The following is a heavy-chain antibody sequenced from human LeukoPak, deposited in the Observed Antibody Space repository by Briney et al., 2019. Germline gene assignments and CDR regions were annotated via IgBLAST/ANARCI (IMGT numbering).Heavy chain of an antibody. V-gene: IGHV1-18*01. J-gene: IGHJ5*02. Sequence: GASVKVSCKASGYTFTSYAIIWVRQSPGQGLEWMGWISAKNGNTTYAQKLQGRVTMTTDTSTSIAYMELRTLTSDDTAVYNCATQIVGATNWFDPWGQGTLVTVSS. CDR2: ISAKNGNT. D-gene: IGHD1-26*01. CDR1: GYTFTSYA. CDR3: ATQIVGATNWFDP.